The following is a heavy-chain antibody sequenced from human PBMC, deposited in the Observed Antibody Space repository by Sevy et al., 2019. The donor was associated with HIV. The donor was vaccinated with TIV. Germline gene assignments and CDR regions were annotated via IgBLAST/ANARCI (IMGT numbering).Heavy chain of an antibody. V-gene: IGHV3-33*01. Sequence: GGSLRLSCAASGFTFSSYGMHWVRQAPGKGLEWVAVIWYDGSNKYYADSVKGRFTISRDNSKNTLYLQTNSLRAEDTAVYYCARPRSSGWYGAFDIWGQGTMVTVSS. CDR2: IWYDGSNK. CDR1: GFTFSSYG. D-gene: IGHD6-19*01. J-gene: IGHJ3*02. CDR3: ARPRSSGWYGAFDI.